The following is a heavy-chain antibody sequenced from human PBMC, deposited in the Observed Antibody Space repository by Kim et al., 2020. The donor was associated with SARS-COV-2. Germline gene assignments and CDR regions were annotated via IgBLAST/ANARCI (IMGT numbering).Heavy chain of an antibody. V-gene: IGHV1-69*13. Sequence: SVKVSCKASGGTFSSYAISWVRQAPGQGLEWMGGIIPIFCTANYAQKFQGRVTITADESTSTAYMELSSLRSEDTAVYYCARSRGDSSGYSSWGQGTLVTVSS. J-gene: IGHJ4*02. CDR2: IIPIFCTA. D-gene: IGHD3-22*01. CDR3: ARSRGDSSGYSS. CDR1: GGTFSSYA.